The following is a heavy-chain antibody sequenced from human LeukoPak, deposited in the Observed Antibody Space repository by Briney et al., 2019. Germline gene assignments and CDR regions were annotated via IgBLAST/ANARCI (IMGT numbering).Heavy chain of an antibody. D-gene: IGHD3-10*01. V-gene: IGHV4-4*07. Sequence: PSETLSLTCTVSGGSISSYYWSWIRQPAGKGLEWIGRIYTSGSTNYNPSLKSRVTMSVDTSKNQFSLELSSVTAADTAVYYCGVTGSRGTWYNWFDPWGQGTIVTVSS. CDR1: GGSISSYY. CDR2: IYTSGST. CDR3: GVTGSRGTWYNWFDP. J-gene: IGHJ5*02.